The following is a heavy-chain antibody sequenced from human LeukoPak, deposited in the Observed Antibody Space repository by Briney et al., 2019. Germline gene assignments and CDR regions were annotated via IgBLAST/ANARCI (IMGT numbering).Heavy chain of an antibody. CDR3: ARADRNVDTGAYYYGMDV. Sequence: PSETLSLTCTVSGGSISSSSYYWGWIRQPPGKGLEWIGSIYYSGSTYYNPSLKSRVTISVDTSKNQFSLKLSSVTAADTAVYYCARADRNVDTGAYYYGMDVWGQGTTVTVSS. CDR1: GGSISSSSYY. CDR2: IYYSGST. V-gene: IGHV4-39*07. D-gene: IGHD5-18*01. J-gene: IGHJ6*02.